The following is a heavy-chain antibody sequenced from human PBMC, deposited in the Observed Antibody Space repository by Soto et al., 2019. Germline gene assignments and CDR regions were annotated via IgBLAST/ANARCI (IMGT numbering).Heavy chain of an antibody. D-gene: IGHD3-22*01. CDR2: ISAYNGNT. J-gene: IGHJ4*02. Sequence: ASVKVSCKASGYTFTSYGISWVRQAPGQGLEWMGWISAYNGNTNYAQKLQGRVTMTTDTSTSTAYMELRSLRSDDTAVYYCARGYYYDSSGYYHGRRPPRYYFDYWGQGTLVTVSS. CDR3: ARGYYYDSSGYYHGRRPPRYYFDY. CDR1: GYTFTSYG. V-gene: IGHV1-18*01.